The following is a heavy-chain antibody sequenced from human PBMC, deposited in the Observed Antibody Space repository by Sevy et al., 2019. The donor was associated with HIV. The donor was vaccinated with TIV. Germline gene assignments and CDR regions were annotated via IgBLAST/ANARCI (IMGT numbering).Heavy chain of an antibody. CDR1: GYSMSSDFY. D-gene: IGHD6-19*01. Sequence: SETLSLTCAVSGYSMSSDFYWGWIRQPPGKGLEWIGSIYHSGYSYYNTSLKSRVTISVDTSKNQFPLKLSSVTAADTAVYYCARAIGTQVAGLYYFDYWGQGPLVTVSS. J-gene: IGHJ4*02. CDR2: IYHSGYS. CDR3: ARAIGTQVAGLYYFDY. V-gene: IGHV4-38-2*01.